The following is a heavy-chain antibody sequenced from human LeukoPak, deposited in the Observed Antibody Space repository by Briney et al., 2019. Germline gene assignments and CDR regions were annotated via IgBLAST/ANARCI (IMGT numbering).Heavy chain of an antibody. V-gene: IGHV7-4-1*02. J-gene: IGHJ4*02. CDR3: ARGGSSWYDY. CDR2: INTNTGNP. D-gene: IGHD6-13*01. Sequence: GASVKVSCKASGYTFTSYAMNWVRQAPGQGLECMGWINTNTGNPTYARGFTGRFVFSLDTSVNTAYLEISSLKGEDSAVYYCARGGSSWYDYWGQGTLVTVSS. CDR1: GYTFTSYA.